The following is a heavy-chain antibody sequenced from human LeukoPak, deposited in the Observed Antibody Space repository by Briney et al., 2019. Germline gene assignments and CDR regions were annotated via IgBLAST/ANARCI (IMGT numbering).Heavy chain of an antibody. CDR1: GFTFSRHG. Sequence: GGSLRLSCAASGFTFSRHGMHWVRQAPGRGLEWLAVTSDDEINKYYGGSVKGRFTISRDNSKNTLYLQMNSLRPDDTAVYHCAKDRLQGYYYGMDVWGQGTTVTVSS. J-gene: IGHJ6*02. D-gene: IGHD2-15*01. V-gene: IGHV3-30*18. CDR3: AKDRLQGYYYGMDV. CDR2: TSDDEINK.